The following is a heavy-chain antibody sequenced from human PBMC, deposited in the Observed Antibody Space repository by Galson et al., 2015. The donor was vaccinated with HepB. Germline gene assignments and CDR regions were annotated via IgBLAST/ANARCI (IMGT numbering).Heavy chain of an antibody. CDR2: ISYDGSDQ. V-gene: IGHV3-30-3*01. CDR1: GFTFSNYA. J-gene: IGHJ6*02. Sequence: SLRLSCAASGFTFSNYAMFWVRQAPGKGLEWVARISYDGSDQQYADSVKGRFTISRDNSKNTLYLQLNSLRVEDTAVYYCAKGPGYGGEFPVWGQGTTVTVSS. D-gene: IGHD3-16*01. CDR3: AKGPGYGGEFPV.